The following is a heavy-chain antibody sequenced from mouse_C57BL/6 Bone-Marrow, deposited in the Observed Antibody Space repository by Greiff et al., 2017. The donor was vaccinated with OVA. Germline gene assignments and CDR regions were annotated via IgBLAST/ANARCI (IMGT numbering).Heavy chain of an antibody. CDR3: ARVGGYYYAMDY. CDR1: GFTFSDYY. J-gene: IGHJ4*01. V-gene: IGHV5-16*01. Sequence: EVQRVESEGGLVQPGSSMKLSCTASGFTFSDYYMAWVRQVPEKGLEWVANINYDGSSTYYLDSLKSRFIISRDNAKNILYLQMSSLKSEDTATYYCARVGGYYYAMDYWGQGTSVTVSS. D-gene: IGHD2-2*01. CDR2: INYDGSST.